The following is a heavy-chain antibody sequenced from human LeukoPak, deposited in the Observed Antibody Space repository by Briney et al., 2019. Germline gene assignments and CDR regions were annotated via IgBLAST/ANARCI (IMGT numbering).Heavy chain of an antibody. D-gene: IGHD7-27*01. V-gene: IGHV1-2*02. Sequence: ASVKVSCKASGYTFTGYYMHWVRHAPGQGLEWMGWINPNSGDTKYAQKVQGRVTMTRDTSISTAYMELSRLRSDDTAVYYCATHWGCYLCGTDFDYWGQGTLVTVSS. J-gene: IGHJ4*02. CDR2: INPNSGDT. CDR1: GYTFTGYY. CDR3: ATHWGCYLCGTDFDY.